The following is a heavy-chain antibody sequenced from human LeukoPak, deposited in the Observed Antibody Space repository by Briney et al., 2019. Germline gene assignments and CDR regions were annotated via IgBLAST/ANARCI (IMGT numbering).Heavy chain of an antibody. Sequence: SETLSLTCTVSGGSISSSSYYWGWIRQPPGKGLEWIGSIYYSGSTNYNPSLKSRVTISVDTSKNQFSLKLSSVTAADTAVYYCARGGATTDYWGQGTLVTVSS. J-gene: IGHJ4*02. CDR1: GGSISSSSYY. V-gene: IGHV4-39*07. CDR2: IYYSGST. D-gene: IGHD1-14*01. CDR3: ARGGATTDY.